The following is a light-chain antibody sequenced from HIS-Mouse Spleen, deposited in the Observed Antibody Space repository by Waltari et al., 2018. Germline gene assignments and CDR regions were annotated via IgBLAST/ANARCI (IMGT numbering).Light chain of an antibody. J-gene: IGKJ3*01. V-gene: IGKV1-33*01. Sequence: DIQMTQSPSSLSASVGDRATITCQASQDISNYLNWYQQKPGKAPKLLIYDASNLETGVPSRLSGSGSGTDFTFTISSLQPEDIATYYCQQYDNLPRTFGPGTKVDIK. CDR3: QQYDNLPRT. CDR1: QDISNY. CDR2: DAS.